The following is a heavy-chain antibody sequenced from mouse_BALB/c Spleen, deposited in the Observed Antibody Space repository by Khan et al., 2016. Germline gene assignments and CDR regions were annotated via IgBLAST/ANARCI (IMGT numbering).Heavy chain of an antibody. J-gene: IGHJ4*01. CDR2: ISYSGST. CDR3: ARGITTAPYAMDY. CDR1: GDSITSGY. D-gene: IGHD1-2*01. V-gene: IGHV3-8*02. Sequence: EVQLQESGPSLVKPSQTLSLTCSVTGDSITSGYWNWIRKFPGNKLEYMGYISYSGSTYYNPSLKSRISITRDTSKNQYYLQLNSVTTEDTATDYWARGITTAPYAMDYWGQGTSVTVSS.